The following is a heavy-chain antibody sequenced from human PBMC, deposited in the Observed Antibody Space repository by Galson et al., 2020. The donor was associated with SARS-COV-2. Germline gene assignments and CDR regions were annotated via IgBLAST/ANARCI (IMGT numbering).Heavy chain of an antibody. D-gene: IGHD6-19*01. Sequence: SETLSLTCTVSGYSISSSSYYWCWIRQPPGKGLEWIGSIYYSGSTYYNPSLKSRVTISVDTSKNQSSLKLSSVPAADTAVHYCARDLCSSGWVFAYWGQGTLVTVSS. CDR2: IYYSGST. CDR1: GYSISSSSYY. J-gene: IGHJ4*02. CDR3: ARDLCSSGWVFAY. V-gene: IGHV4-39*07.